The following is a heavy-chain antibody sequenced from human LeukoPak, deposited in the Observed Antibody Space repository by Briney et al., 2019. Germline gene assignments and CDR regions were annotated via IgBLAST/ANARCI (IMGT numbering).Heavy chain of an antibody. J-gene: IGHJ4*02. CDR3: AGGTTVPHFDY. CDR1: GFTFTNYA. D-gene: IGHD4-17*01. Sequence: GGSLRLSCAASGFTFTNYAMNWVRQAPGRGLEWVSTISGSGGRTYYADSVKGRFTISRDGSKNTLDLQMNSLRADDTAVYYCAGGTTVPHFDYWGQGTLVTVSS. V-gene: IGHV3-23*01. CDR2: ISGSGGRT.